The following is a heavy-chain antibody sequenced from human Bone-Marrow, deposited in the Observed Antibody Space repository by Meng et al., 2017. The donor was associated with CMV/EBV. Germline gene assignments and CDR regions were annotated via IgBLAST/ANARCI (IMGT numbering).Heavy chain of an antibody. CDR1: GYTFTGYY. J-gene: IGHJ3*02. CDR2: INPSGGST. Sequence: ASVKVSCKASGYTFTGYYMRWVRQAPGQGLEWMGIINPSGGSTSYAQKFQGRVTMTRDTSTSTVYMELSSLRSEDTAVYYCAREKSGSYYGGAFDIWGQGTMVTVSS. CDR3: AREKSGSYYGGAFDI. V-gene: IGHV1-46*01. D-gene: IGHD1-26*01.